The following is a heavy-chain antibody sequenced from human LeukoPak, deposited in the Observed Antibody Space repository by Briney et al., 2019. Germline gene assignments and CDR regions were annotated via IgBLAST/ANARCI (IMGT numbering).Heavy chain of an antibody. J-gene: IGHJ5*02. D-gene: IGHD3-10*01. CDR3: ARDESSWFGELSPLFDP. CDR1: GFTFSSCS. V-gene: IGHV3-21*01. CDR2: ISSSSSYI. Sequence: GGSLRLSCAASGFTFSSCSMNWVRQAPGKGLEWVSSISSSSSYIYYADSVKGRFTISRDNAKNSLYLQMNSLRAEDTAVYYCARDESSWFGELSPLFDPWGQGTLVTVSS.